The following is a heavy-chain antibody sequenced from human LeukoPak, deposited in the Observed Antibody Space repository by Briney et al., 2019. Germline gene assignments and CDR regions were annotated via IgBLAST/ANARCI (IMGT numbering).Heavy chain of an antibody. J-gene: IGHJ4*02. V-gene: IGHV3-48*03. CDR3: ARGAPYYYDSSGYYSHFDY. D-gene: IGHD3-22*01. Sequence: GGSLRLSCAASGFTFSSYEMNWVRQAPGKGLEWVAYISSSGSTIYYADPVKGRFTISRDNAKNSLYLQMNSLRAEDTAVYYCARGAPYYYDSSGYYSHFDYWGQGTLVTVSS. CDR2: ISSSGSTI. CDR1: GFTFSSYE.